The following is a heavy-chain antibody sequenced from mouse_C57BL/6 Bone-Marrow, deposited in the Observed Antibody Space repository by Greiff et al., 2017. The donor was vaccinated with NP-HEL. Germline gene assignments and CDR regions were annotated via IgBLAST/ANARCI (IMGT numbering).Heavy chain of an antibody. V-gene: IGHV5-4*01. CDR2: ISDGGSYT. CDR1: GFTFSSYA. J-gene: IGHJ2*01. Sequence: EVQGVESGGGLVKPGGSLKLSCAASGFTFSSYAMSWVRQTPEKRLEWVATISDGGSYTYYPDKVKGRFTISRDNAKNNLYLQMSHLKSEDTAMYYCARERVYGSSLDYWGQGTTLTVSS. CDR3: ARERVYGSSLDY. D-gene: IGHD1-1*01.